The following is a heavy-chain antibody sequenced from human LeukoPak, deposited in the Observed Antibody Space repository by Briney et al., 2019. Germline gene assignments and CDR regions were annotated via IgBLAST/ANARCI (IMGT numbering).Heavy chain of an antibody. J-gene: IGHJ4*02. CDR1: GFTFSSYA. CDR3: AKDRYSSSWYFDY. CDR2: ISGSGGST. V-gene: IGHV3-23*01. D-gene: IGHD6-13*01. Sequence: GGSLRLSCAASGFTFSSYAMSWVRQAPGKGLEWVSAISGSGGSTYYADSVKGRFTISRDNSKNALYLQMNSLRAEDTAVYYCAKDRYSSSWYFDYWGQGTLVTVSS.